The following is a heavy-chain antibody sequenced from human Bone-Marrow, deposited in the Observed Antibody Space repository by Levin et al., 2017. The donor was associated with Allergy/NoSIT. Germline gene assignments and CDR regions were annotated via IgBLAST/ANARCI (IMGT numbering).Heavy chain of an antibody. Sequence: GGSLRLSCVASGFTFSNYEMSWVRQAPGKGLEWISYITSSGKTIHYTDSVKGRFTISRDNAKNSLYLQMNTLRGEDTGVYYCARDGEEVVAAGYSYYYMDVWGKGTTVTVSS. CDR3: ARDGEEVVAAGYSYYYMDV. D-gene: IGHD5-12*01. V-gene: IGHV3-48*03. CDR1: GFTFSNYE. CDR2: ITSSGKTI. J-gene: IGHJ6*03.